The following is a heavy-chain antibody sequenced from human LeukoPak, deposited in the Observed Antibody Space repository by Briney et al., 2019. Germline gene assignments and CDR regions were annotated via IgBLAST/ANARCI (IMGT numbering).Heavy chain of an antibody. J-gene: IGHJ5*02. Sequence: SETLSLTCAVSGGPISSGGYSWSWIRQPPGKGLEWIGYIYHSGSTYYNPSLKSRVTISVDRSKNQFSLKLSSVTAADTAVYYCASGVLDGSGSYYRVLNWFDPWGQGTLVTVSS. CDR3: ASGVLDGSGSYYRVLNWFDP. CDR2: IYHSGST. CDR1: GGPISSGGYS. D-gene: IGHD3-10*01. V-gene: IGHV4-30-2*01.